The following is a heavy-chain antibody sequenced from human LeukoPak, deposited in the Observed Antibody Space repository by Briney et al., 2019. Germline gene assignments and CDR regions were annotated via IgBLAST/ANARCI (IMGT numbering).Heavy chain of an antibody. CDR1: GIPFSSYG. CDR3: AKALQVWLFGFDY. D-gene: IGHD5-18*01. CDR2: ISYEGNNK. V-gene: IGHV3-30*18. Sequence: QPGGSLRLSCAAAGIPFSSYGMHWARQAPGKGLVWVAVISYEGNNKSYADSVKGRFTISRDNSKNTLYLQMNSLRAEDTAVYYCAKALQVWLFGFDYWGQGTLVTVSS. J-gene: IGHJ4*02.